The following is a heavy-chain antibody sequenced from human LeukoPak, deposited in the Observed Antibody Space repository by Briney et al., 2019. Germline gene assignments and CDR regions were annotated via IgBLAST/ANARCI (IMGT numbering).Heavy chain of an antibody. J-gene: IGHJ4*02. CDR3: AKDTPFGGN. V-gene: IGHV3-7*01. CDR2: IKGDGSEK. D-gene: IGHD1-26*01. Sequence: GGSLRLSCAASGFTFSTYWMSWVRQAPGKGLEWVANIKGDGSEKNYVGSVKGRFTISRDNAKNSLYLQMNSLRAEDTAVYYCAKDTPFGGNWGQGTLDTVSS. CDR1: GFTFSTYW.